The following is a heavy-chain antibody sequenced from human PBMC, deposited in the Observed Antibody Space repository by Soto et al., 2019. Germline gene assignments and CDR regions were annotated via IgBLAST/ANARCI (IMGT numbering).Heavy chain of an antibody. V-gene: IGHV3-53*01. CDR2: MYVDGST. Sequence: EVQLVASGGDLIQPGGSLRLSCGVSGFSVSGNSLSWVRQAPGKGLEWVSYMYVDGSTYYADSVRGRFTLSRDNSKNTLYLQMNNLRGEDTAVYYCAKGRDFWPSRGMDSLWGQGTLVTVSS. J-gene: IGHJ4*02. D-gene: IGHD3-3*01. CDR3: AKGRDFWPSRGMDSL. CDR1: GFSVSGNS.